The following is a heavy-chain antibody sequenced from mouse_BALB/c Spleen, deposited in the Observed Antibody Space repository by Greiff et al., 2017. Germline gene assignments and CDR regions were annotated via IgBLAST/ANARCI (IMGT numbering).Heavy chain of an antibody. V-gene: IGHV1-7*01. J-gene: IGHJ3*01. CDR1: GYTFTSYW. D-gene: IGHD3-1*01. Sequence: VQLQQSGAELAKPGASVKMSCKASGYTFTSYWMHWVKQRPGQGLEWIGYINPSTGYTEYNQKFKDKATLTADKSSSTAYMQLSSLTSEDSAVYYGARGQLVKGFAYWGQGTLVTVSA. CDR3: ARGQLVKGFAY. CDR2: INPSTGYT.